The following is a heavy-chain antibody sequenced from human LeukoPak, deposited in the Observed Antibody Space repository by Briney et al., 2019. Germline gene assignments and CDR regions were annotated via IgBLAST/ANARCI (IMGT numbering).Heavy chain of an antibody. V-gene: IGHV1-2*02. D-gene: IGHD3-10*01. CDR1: GYTFTVYY. CDR3: ARDRGAARYNWFDP. CDR2: INPNSGGT. J-gene: IGHJ5*02. Sequence: ASVKVSCKASGYTFTVYYRHWVRQAPGQGLEWMGWINPNSGGTNYAQKFQGRVTMTRDTSISTAYMELSRLRSDDTAVYYCARDRGAARYNWFDPWGQGTLVTVSS.